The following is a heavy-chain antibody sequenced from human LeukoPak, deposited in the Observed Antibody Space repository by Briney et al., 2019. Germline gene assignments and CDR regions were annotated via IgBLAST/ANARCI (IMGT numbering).Heavy chain of an antibody. CDR1: GGSISSNNW. CDR2: IYDSGST. Sequence: SETLSLTCAVSGGSISSNNWWGWVRQPPGKGLEWIGSIYDSGSTNYNPSLKSRVTISVDKSKNQFSLKLSSVTAADTAVYYCARDGPGDCSGGSCFGYWGQGTLVTVSS. V-gene: IGHV4-4*02. CDR3: ARDGPGDCSGGSCFGY. D-gene: IGHD2-15*01. J-gene: IGHJ4*02.